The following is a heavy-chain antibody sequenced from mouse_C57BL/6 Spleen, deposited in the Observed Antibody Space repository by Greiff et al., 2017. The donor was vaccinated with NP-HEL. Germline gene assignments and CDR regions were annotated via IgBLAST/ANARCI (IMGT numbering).Heavy chain of an antibody. CDR2: IYPGDGDT. CDR3: ARGGIYYDYDEGFAY. Sequence: QVQLQQSGPELVKPGASVKISCKASGYAFSSSWMNWVKQRPGKGLEWIGRIYPGDGDTNYNGKFKGKATLTADKSSSTAYMQLSSLTSEDSAVYFCARGGIYYDYDEGFAYWGQGTLVTVSA. V-gene: IGHV1-82*01. D-gene: IGHD2-4*01. J-gene: IGHJ3*01. CDR1: GYAFSSSW.